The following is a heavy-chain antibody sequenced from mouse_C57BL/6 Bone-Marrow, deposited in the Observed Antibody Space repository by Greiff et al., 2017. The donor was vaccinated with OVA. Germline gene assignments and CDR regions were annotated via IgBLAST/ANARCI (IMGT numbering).Heavy chain of an antibody. CDR1: GFSFTSYG. CDR3: ARRDYGSWWFAY. D-gene: IGHD1-1*01. Sequence: QVQLQQSGPGLVQPSQSLSITCTVSGFSFTSYGVHWVRQSPGKGLEWLGVIWSGGSTDYNAAFISRLSSSKDNSKSQVFFKMNRLQADDTAIYYCARRDYGSWWFAYWGQGTLVTVSA. V-gene: IGHV2-2*01. J-gene: IGHJ3*01. CDR2: IWSGGST.